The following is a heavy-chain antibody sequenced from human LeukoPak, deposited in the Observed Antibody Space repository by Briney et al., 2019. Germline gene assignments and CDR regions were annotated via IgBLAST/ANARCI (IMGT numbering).Heavy chain of an antibody. CDR1: GFTLSNYW. Sequence: GGFLRLSCVASGFTLSNYWMSWVRQAPGKGLEWVANIKEDGSEKYYVGSVKGRFTISRDNAKNSLYLHMDSLTAEDTAIYYCARDWVAGVPFDAFDIWGQGTMVSVSS. J-gene: IGHJ3*02. V-gene: IGHV3-7*01. CDR3: ARDWVAGVPFDAFDI. CDR2: IKEDGSEK. D-gene: IGHD3-10*01.